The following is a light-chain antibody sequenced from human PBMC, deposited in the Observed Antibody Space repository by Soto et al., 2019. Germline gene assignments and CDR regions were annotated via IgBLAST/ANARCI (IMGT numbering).Light chain of an antibody. Sequence: EIVLTQSPGTLSLSPGERATLSCRASQSSNNRYLAWYQQKPGQAPRLLIYAASSRATGIPDRFSGSGSGTDFTLTISRLKPEDFAVYYCQQFGSSPGFTFGPGTKVDIK. CDR1: QSSNNRY. CDR2: AAS. V-gene: IGKV3-20*01. CDR3: QQFGSSPGFT. J-gene: IGKJ3*01.